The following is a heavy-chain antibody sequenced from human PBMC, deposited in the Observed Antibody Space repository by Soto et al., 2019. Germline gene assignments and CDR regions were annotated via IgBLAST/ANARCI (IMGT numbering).Heavy chain of an antibody. CDR2: IYSSGST. Sequence: SETLSLTCTVSGGSISSGGHYWNWIRQHPGRGLEWIGYIYSSGSTYYNPSLHSRVTISVDTSKNQFSLRLTSVTAADTAVYYCARERWLQSFFDFWGQGTLVTAPQ. CDR3: ARERWLQSFFDF. CDR1: GGSISSGGHY. D-gene: IGHD5-12*01. J-gene: IGHJ4*02. V-gene: IGHV4-31*03.